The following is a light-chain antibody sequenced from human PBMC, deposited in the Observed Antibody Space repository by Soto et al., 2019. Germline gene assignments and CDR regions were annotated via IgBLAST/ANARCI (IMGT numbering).Light chain of an antibody. CDR1: QSISSW. Sequence: DIQMPQSPSTLSASVGDRVTITCRASQSISSWLAWYQQKPGKAPMLLIYKASSFESGVPSRISGSGSGTAFTLTISSLQPDDFATDYCQQYRTFGQGTKVELK. CDR3: QQYRT. CDR2: KAS. V-gene: IGKV1-5*03. J-gene: IGKJ1*01.